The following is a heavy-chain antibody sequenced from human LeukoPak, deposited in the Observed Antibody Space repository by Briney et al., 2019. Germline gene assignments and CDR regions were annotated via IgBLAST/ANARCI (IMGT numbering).Heavy chain of an antibody. Sequence: GGSLRLSCAASGFTVSSNYMSWVRQAPGKGLEWVSVIYSGGSTYYADSVKGRFTISRDNSKNTLYLQMNSLRAEDTAVYYCAKGVQYSYGLFDPWGQGTLVTVSS. V-gene: IGHV3-53*01. CDR3: AKGVQYSYGLFDP. D-gene: IGHD5-18*01. J-gene: IGHJ5*02. CDR1: GFTVSSNY. CDR2: IYSGGST.